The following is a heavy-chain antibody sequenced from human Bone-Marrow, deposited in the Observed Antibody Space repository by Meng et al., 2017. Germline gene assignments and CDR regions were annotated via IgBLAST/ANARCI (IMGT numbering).Heavy chain of an antibody. CDR2: ISFDGNNK. V-gene: IGHV3-30*18. Sequence: VQLVESGGGVVQPGRSLRLSCAASGFTFSTYNMHWVRQAPGKGLEWVAVISFDGNNKYYADSVKGRFTISRDNSKNTLYLQMNSLRLEDTAVYYCAKGDFDWGQGTLVTVSS. J-gene: IGHJ4*02. CDR1: GFTFSTYN. D-gene: IGHD3/OR15-3a*01. CDR3: AKGDFD.